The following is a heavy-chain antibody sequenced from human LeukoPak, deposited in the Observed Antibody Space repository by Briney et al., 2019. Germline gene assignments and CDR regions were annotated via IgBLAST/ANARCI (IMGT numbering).Heavy chain of an antibody. CDR3: ARSDTADAFDI. V-gene: IGHV3-23*01. D-gene: IGHD5-18*01. Sequence: GGSLRLSCEASGFTFSRYGMSWVRQAPGKGLEWVSAIRGSGGSTYYADSVKGRFTISRDNAKNSLYLQMNSLRAEDTALYHCARSDTADAFDIWGQGTMVTVSS. J-gene: IGHJ3*02. CDR1: GFTFSRYG. CDR2: IRGSGGST.